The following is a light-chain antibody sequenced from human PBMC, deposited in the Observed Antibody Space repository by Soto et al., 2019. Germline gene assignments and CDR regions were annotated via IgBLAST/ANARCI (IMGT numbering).Light chain of an antibody. CDR3: QQYGNSPLT. J-gene: IGKJ4*01. Sequence: IVCTQSPGTLSLSPGDRATLSCRASQSVSSSYLAWYQQRPGQAPRPLIYGASNRATGIPDRFSGSGSGTDFTLTFSRLEPEDFAVYFCQQYGNSPLTFGGGTKA. CDR2: GAS. CDR1: QSVSSSY. V-gene: IGKV3-20*01.